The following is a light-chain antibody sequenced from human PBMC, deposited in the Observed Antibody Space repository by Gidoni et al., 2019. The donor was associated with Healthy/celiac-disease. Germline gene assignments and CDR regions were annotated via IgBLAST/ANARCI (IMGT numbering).Light chain of an antibody. V-gene: IGLV3-25*03. CDR3: QSADSSGTYVV. Sequence: SYELPQPPSVSVSPGQTARITCSGDALPKQYAYWYQQKPGQAPVLVIYKDSERPSGIPERFSGSSSGTTVTLTISGVQAEDEADYYCQSADSSGTYVVFGGGTKPTVL. CDR1: ALPKQY. CDR2: KDS. J-gene: IGLJ2*01.